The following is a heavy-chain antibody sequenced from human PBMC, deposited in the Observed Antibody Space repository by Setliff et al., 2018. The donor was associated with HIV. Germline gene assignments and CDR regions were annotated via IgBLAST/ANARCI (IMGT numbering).Heavy chain of an antibody. CDR2: ISPTGNT. Sequence: LSLTCTVSGDSATNSRYYWAWIRQPPGKGLEWIGYISPTGNTNYNPSLKSRVTISTDTSKSQFSLNVRSVTAADTAVYFCAKSSPSIGYISDHWGQGTLVTVSS. J-gene: IGHJ4*02. CDR1: GDSATNSRYY. D-gene: IGHD5-12*01. CDR3: AKSSPSIGYISDH. V-gene: IGHV4-61*01.